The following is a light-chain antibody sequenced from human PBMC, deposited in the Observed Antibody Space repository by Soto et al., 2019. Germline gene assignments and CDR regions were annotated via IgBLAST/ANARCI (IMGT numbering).Light chain of an antibody. CDR1: QSVSSN. V-gene: IGKV3-15*01. CDR2: GAS. CDR3: QQYNDWPPYT. J-gene: IGKJ1*01. Sequence: EIVMPQSPVTLSLSPAEETDLSCPASQSVSSNLVWYQQKPGQAPRLLIYGASTRATGIPARFSGSGSGTEFTLTISSLQSEDFAVYYCQQYNDWPPYTFGQGTKVDI.